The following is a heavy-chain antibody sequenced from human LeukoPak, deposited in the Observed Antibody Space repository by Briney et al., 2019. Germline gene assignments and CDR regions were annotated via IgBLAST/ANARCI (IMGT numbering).Heavy chain of an antibody. D-gene: IGHD6-13*01. CDR3: ARGYSSSWYTFNWFDP. CDR1: GGSISSGGYS. Sequence: SETLSLTCAVSGGSISSGGYSWSWIRQPPGKGLEWIGYIYHSGSTYYNPSLKSRVTISVDRSKNQFSLKLSSVTAADTAVYYCARGYSSSWYTFNWFDPWGQGTLVTVSS. J-gene: IGHJ5*02. V-gene: IGHV4-30-2*01. CDR2: IYHSGST.